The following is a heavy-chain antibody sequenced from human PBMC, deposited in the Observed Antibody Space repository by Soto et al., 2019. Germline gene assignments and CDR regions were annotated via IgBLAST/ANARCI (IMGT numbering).Heavy chain of an antibody. D-gene: IGHD3-3*01. CDR3: AKDALSIFGVDYYYYYGMDV. Sequence: GGSLRLSCAASGFTFDDYAMHWVRQAPGKGLEWVSGISWNSGSIGYADSVKGRFTISRDNAKNSPYLQMNSLRAEDTALYYCAKDALSIFGVDYYYYYGMDVWGQGTTVTVSS. V-gene: IGHV3-9*01. J-gene: IGHJ6*02. CDR1: GFTFDDYA. CDR2: ISWNSGSI.